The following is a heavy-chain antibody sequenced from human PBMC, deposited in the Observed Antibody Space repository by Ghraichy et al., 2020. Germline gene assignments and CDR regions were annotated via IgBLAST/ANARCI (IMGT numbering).Heavy chain of an antibody. CDR3: ARLSYCSSASCYEWYFDL. D-gene: IGHD2-2*01. J-gene: IGHJ2*01. V-gene: IGHV4-39*01. Sequence: GSLRLSCTVSGGSISSSSYYWGWIRQPPGKGLEWIGSIYYSGSTYYNPSLKSRVTISVDTSKNQFSLKLSSVTAADTAVYYCARLSYCSSASCYEWYFDLWGRGTLVTVSS. CDR2: IYYSGST. CDR1: GGSISSSSYY.